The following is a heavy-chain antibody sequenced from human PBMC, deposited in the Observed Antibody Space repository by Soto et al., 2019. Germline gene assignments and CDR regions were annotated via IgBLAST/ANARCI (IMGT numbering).Heavy chain of an antibody. CDR2: ISAYSGNT. V-gene: IGHV1-18*04. CDR3: ARVVKAGDYGDYGRYYFDY. D-gene: IGHD4-17*01. CDR1: GYTFTTYG. J-gene: IGHJ4*01. Sequence: QVQLVQSGAEVKKPGASVKVSCKASGYTFTTYGITWVRQAPGQGLEWMGWISAYSGNTNYAQNLQVRLTVTTDTSTNTAYMDLRSLRSDDTAVYYCARVVKAGDYGDYGRYYFDYWGHGTLVTVSS.